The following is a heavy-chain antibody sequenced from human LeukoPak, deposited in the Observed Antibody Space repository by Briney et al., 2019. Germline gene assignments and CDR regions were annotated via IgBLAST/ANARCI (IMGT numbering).Heavy chain of an antibody. J-gene: IGHJ4*02. V-gene: IGHV7-4-1*02. CDR1: GYSFTIYA. CDR3: ARAPSPHYYDSGDYYYPDY. Sequence: ASVKVSCKTSGYSFTIYAMNWVRQAPGQGLEWMGWINTNTGNPTYAQGFTGRFVFSLDTSVSTAYLQISSLKAEDTAMYYCARAPSPHYYDSGDYYYPDYWGQGTLVTVSS. CDR2: INTNTGNP. D-gene: IGHD3-22*01.